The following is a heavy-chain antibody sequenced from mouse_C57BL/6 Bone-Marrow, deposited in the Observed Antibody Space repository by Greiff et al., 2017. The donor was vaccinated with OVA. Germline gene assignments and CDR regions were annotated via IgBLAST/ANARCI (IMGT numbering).Heavy chain of an antibody. J-gene: IGHJ4*01. CDR2: IDPETGGT. CDR3: TRGYSNYYAMDY. Sequence: VKVVESGAELVRPGASVTLSCKASGYTFTDYEMHWVKQTPVHGLEWIGAIDPETGGTAYNQKFKGKAILTADKYSSTAYMELRSLTSEDSAVYYCTRGYSNYYAMDYWGQGTSVTVSS. D-gene: IGHD2-5*01. V-gene: IGHV1-15*01. CDR1: GYTFTDYE.